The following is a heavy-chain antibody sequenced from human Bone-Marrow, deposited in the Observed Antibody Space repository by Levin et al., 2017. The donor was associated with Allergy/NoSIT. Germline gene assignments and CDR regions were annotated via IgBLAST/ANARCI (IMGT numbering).Heavy chain of an antibody. J-gene: IGHJ6*02. Sequence: GGSLRLSCVGSGCTFSNYGIHWVRQAPGKGLEWLAVMLYDGSNKYYADSVKGRFTLSRDNSKNTLYLQMNSLRAEATAVYFCAKDILELQMHQYYYYGMDVAGQGTTVTVSS. CDR2: MLYDGSNK. CDR1: GCTFSNYG. D-gene: IGHD1-7*01. CDR3: AKDILELQMHQYYYYGMDV. V-gene: IGHV3-30*18.